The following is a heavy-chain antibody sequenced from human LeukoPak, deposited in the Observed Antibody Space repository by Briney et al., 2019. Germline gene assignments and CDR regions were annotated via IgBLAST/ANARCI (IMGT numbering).Heavy chain of an antibody. J-gene: IGHJ4*02. CDR3: ARDAPLNYDSSGYSAY. CDR2: INPNSGGT. V-gene: IGHV1-2*02. D-gene: IGHD3-22*01. CDR1: GYTFTGCY. Sequence: ASVKVSCKASGYTFTGCYMHWVRQAPGQGLEWMGWINPNSGGTNYAQKFQGRVTMTRDTSISTAYMELSRLRSDDTAVYYCARDAPLNYDSSGYSAYWGQGTLVTVSS.